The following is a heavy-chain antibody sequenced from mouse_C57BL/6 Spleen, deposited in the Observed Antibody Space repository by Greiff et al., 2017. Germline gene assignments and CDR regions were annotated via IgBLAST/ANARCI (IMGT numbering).Heavy chain of an antibody. CDR2: IRSKSNNYAT. V-gene: IGHV10-1*01. J-gene: IGHJ1*03. CDR3: VRLGGGYWYFDV. D-gene: IGHD3-3*01. CDR1: GFSFNTYA. Sequence: EVQRVESGGGLVQPKGSLKLSCAASGFSFNTYAMNWVRQAPGKGLEWVARIRSKSNNYATYYADSVKDRFTISRDDSESMLYLQMNNLKTEDTAMYYCVRLGGGYWYFDVWGTGTTVTVSS.